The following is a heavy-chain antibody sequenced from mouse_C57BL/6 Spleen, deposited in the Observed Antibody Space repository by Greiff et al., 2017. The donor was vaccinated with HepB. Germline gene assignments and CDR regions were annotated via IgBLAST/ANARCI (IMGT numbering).Heavy chain of an antibody. Sequence: QVQLQQPGAELVKPGASVKLSCKASGSTFTSYWMPWVKQRPGQGLEWIGIIHPNGGSTNYNEKFKSKTTLTVDKSSSTAYMRLSSLTSEDSAFYYCARATGIYAMDDWGQGTSVTVSS. D-gene: IGHD4-1*02. CDR2: IHPNGGST. CDR1: GSTFTSYW. J-gene: IGHJ4*01. CDR3: ARATGIYAMDD. V-gene: IGHV1-64*01.